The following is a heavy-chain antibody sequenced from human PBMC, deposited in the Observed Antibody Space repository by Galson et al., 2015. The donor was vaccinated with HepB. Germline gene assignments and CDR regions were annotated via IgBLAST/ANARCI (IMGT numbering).Heavy chain of an antibody. D-gene: IGHD4-23*01. J-gene: IGHJ5*02. Sequence: SLRLSRAASGFTFSSYWMTWIRQAPGKGLEWVSRINSDGKSSNYADSVKGRFIISRDNAKNTLYLQGNSLRDEDTAMYYCAKDRNYGGYDPWGQETLVIVAS. CDR3: AKDRNYGGYDP. CDR1: GFTFSSYW. CDR2: INSDGKSS. V-gene: IGHV3-74*01.